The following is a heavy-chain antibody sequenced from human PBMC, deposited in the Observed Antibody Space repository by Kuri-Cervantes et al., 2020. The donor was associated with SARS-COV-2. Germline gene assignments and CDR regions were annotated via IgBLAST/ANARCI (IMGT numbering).Heavy chain of an antibody. D-gene: IGHD2-21*02. CDR2: IYQSGSN. J-gene: IGHJ5*02. Sequence: SETLSLTCTVSGYSISSGYYWGWIRLPPGKGLEWIASIYQSGSNHYNPSLKSRVTISVDTSKNQFSLKLRSVTAADTAVYYCARATVVVTAVQSWFDPWGQGTLVTVSS. CDR3: ARATVVVTAVQSWFDP. V-gene: IGHV4-38-2*02. CDR1: GYSISSGYY.